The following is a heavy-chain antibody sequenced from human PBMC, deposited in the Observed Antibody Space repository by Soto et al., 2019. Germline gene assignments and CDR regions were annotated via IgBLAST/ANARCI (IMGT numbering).Heavy chain of an antibody. J-gene: IGHJ5*02. CDR2: MNPNSGNT. D-gene: IGHD6-13*01. V-gene: IGHV1-8*01. Sequence: QVQLVQSGAEVKKPGASVKVSCKASGYTFTSYDINWVRQATGQGLEWMGWMNPNSGNTGYAQKFQGRVTMTRNTSMSTAYTELSSLRSEDPAVYYCARERSAGTGWFDPWGQGTLVTVSS. CDR3: ARERSAGTGWFDP. CDR1: GYTFTSYD.